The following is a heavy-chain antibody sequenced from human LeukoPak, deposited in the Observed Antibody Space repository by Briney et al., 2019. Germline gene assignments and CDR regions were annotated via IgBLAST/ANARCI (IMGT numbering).Heavy chain of an antibody. V-gene: IGHV1-2*06. CDR3: ARGKDIVVVPAAPPDAFDI. CDR2: INPNSGGT. J-gene: IGHJ3*02. CDR1: GYTFTGYY. Sequence: ASVKVSCKASGYTFTGYYMHWVRQAPGQGLEWMGRINPNSGGTNYAQKFQGRVTMTRDTPISTAYMELSRLRSDDTAVYYCARGKDIVVVPAAPPDAFDIWGQGTMVTVSS. D-gene: IGHD2-2*01.